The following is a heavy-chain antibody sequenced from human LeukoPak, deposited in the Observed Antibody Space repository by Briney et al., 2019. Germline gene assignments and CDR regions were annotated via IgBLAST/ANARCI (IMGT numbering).Heavy chain of an antibody. D-gene: IGHD3-10*01. CDR1: GFTFGSYA. J-gene: IGHJ4*02. V-gene: IGHV3-23*01. CDR2: ISGSGGST. Sequence: GGSLRLSCAAFGFTFGSYAMSWVRQAPGRGLEWVSGISGSGGSTYYGDSVKGRFAISRDNSKNTLYLQMNSLRGEDTAVYYCAKSYYYNSGSWGIFDYWGQGTLVTVPS. CDR3: AKSYYYNSGSWGIFDY.